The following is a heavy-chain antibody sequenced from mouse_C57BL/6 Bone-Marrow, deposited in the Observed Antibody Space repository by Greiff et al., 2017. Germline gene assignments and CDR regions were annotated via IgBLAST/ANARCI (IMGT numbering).Heavy chain of an antibody. D-gene: IGHD1-1*02. V-gene: IGHV1-50*01. CDR2: IDPSDSYT. CDR1: GYTFTSYW. Sequence: VQLQQPGAELVKPGASVKLSCKASGYTFTSYWMQWVKQRPGQGLEWIGEIDPSDSYTNYNQKFKGKATWTVDTSSSTAYMQLSSLTSEDSAVYYCARRYGFDYWGQGTTLTVSS. CDR3: ARRYGFDY. J-gene: IGHJ2*01.